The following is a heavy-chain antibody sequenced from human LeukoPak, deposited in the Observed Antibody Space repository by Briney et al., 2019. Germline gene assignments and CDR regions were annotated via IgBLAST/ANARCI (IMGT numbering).Heavy chain of an antibody. Sequence: GGSLRLSCVASGFTFDDYAMSWVRQAPGKGLEWVSGINWNGDNTVYADSVKGRFTISRDNAKNSLYLQMNSLRAEDTALYYCARDLLRRWLGAFDIWGQGTMVTVSS. CDR3: ARDLLRRWLGAFDI. D-gene: IGHD4-23*01. CDR2: INWNGDNT. V-gene: IGHV3-20*04. CDR1: GFTFDDYA. J-gene: IGHJ3*02.